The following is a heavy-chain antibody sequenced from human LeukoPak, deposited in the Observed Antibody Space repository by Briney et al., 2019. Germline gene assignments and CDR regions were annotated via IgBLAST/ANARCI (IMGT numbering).Heavy chain of an antibody. J-gene: IGHJ4*02. CDR1: GFTFDDYA. D-gene: IGHD1-26*01. CDR2: ISWNSGSI. V-gene: IGHV3-9*01. CDR3: AKGMGELLYYFDY. Sequence: GGSLRLSCAASGFTFDDYAMHWVRQAPGKGLEWVSGISWNSGSIGYADSVKGRFTISRDNAKNSLYLQMNSLRAEDTALYYCAKGMGELLYYFDYWGQGTWSPSPQ.